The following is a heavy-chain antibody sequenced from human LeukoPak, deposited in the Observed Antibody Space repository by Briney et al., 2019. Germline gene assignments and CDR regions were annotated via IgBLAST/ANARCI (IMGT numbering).Heavy chain of an antibody. CDR1: GYTFTSYG. V-gene: IGHV1-18*01. Sequence: ASVKVSSTASGYTFTSYGISWVRQAPGQGLEWMGWISAYNGNTNYAQKLQGRVTMTTDTSTSTAYMELRSLRSDDTAVYYCARDGGNIVVVPAANPIDYWGQGTLVTVSS. D-gene: IGHD2-2*01. CDR3: ARDGGNIVVVPAANPIDY. CDR2: ISAYNGNT. J-gene: IGHJ4*02.